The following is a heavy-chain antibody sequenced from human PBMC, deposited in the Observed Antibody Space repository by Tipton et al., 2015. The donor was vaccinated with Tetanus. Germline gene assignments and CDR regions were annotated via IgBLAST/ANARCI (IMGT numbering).Heavy chain of an antibody. CDR1: GGSFSDYF. Sequence: TLSLTCAVHGGSFSDYFWSWMRQSPGKGLEWIGEVNYVGSTNYNPSLKSRVTMSVDASKKQLSLKLSSVTAADTAGYYCAASVVRWFDPWGQGTLVTVSS. CDR3: AASVVRWFDP. CDR2: VNYVGST. D-gene: IGHD2-2*01. J-gene: IGHJ5*02. V-gene: IGHV4-34*01.